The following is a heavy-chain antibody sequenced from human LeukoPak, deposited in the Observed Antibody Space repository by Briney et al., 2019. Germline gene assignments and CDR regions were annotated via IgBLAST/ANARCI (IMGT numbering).Heavy chain of an antibody. Sequence: SETLSLTCTVSGGSISSSSYYWGWIRQPPGKGLEWIGSIYYSGSTYYNPSLKSRVTISVDTSKNQFSLKLSSVTAADTAVYYCARDWGDFWSGYYGFDYWGQGTLVTVSS. CDR1: GGSISSSSYY. D-gene: IGHD3-3*01. J-gene: IGHJ4*02. V-gene: IGHV4-39*07. CDR3: ARDWGDFWSGYYGFDY. CDR2: IYYSGST.